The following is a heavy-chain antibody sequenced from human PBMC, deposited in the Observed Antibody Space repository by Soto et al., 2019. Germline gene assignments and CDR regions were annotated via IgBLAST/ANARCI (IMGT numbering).Heavy chain of an antibody. V-gene: IGHV1-69*13. CDR2: IIPIFGTA. Sequence: SVKVSCKASGGTFSSYAISWVRQAPGQGLEWMGGIIPIFGTANYAQKFQGRVTITADESTSTAYMELSSLRSEDTAVYYRARDLGTTTGMDVWGQGXTVTVYS. D-gene: IGHD4-4*01. CDR1: GGTFSSYA. J-gene: IGHJ6*02. CDR3: ARDLGTTTGMDV.